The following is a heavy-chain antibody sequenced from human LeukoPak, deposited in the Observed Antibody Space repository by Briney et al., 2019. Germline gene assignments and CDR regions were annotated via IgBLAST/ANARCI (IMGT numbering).Heavy chain of an antibody. CDR3: AKDYYYDSSGYYQNC. Sequence: PGGSLRLSCAASGFTFSSYGMNWVRQAPGKGLEWVSGISGSGGSTYHADSVKGRFSISRDNSNDTLYLQMNSLRVEDTAVYYCAKDYYYDSSGYYQNCWGQGTLVTVSS. V-gene: IGHV3-23*01. D-gene: IGHD3-22*01. CDR1: GFTFSSYG. J-gene: IGHJ4*02. CDR2: ISGSGGST.